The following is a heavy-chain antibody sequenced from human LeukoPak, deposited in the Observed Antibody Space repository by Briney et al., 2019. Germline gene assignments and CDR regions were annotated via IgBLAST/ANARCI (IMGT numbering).Heavy chain of an antibody. D-gene: IGHD3-3*01. V-gene: IGHV3-74*01. J-gene: IGHJ3*02. CDR3: ANDFWSGYYSDAFDI. CDR2: INSEGNST. CDR1: GFTFSKYW. Sequence: PGRSLRLSCAASGFTFSKYWMHWVRQAPGKGLVWVSRINSEGNSTSYADSVKGRFTISRDNAKNTLYLQMNSLRAEDTAVYFCANDFWSGYYSDAFDIWGQGTMVTASS.